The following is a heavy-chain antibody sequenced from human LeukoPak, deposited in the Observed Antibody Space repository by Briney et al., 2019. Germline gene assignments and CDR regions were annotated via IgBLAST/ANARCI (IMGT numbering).Heavy chain of an antibody. CDR3: ARESGSSWPKMLVYFDY. D-gene: IGHD6-13*01. Sequence: PSETLSLTCTVSGGSISSGGYYWSWIRQHPGKGLEWIGYIYYSGSTYYNPSLKSRVTISVDTSKNQFSLKLSSVTAADTAVYYCARESGSSWPKMLVYFDYWGQGTLVTVSS. CDR1: GGSISSGGYY. CDR2: IYYSGST. V-gene: IGHV4-31*03. J-gene: IGHJ4*02.